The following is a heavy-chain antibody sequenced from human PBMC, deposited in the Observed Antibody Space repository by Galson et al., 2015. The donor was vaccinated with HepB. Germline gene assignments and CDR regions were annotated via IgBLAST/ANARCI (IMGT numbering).Heavy chain of an antibody. CDR1: GFTFSSYA. D-gene: IGHD3-10*01. J-gene: IGHJ5*02. CDR3: ARSSGLKFLLWSIGWFDP. CDR2: ISGSGGST. Sequence: LRLSCAASGFTFSSYAMSWVRQAPGKGLEWVSAISGSGGSTYYADSVKGRFTISRDNSKNTLYLQMNSLRAEDTAVYYCARSSGLKFLLWSIGWFDPWGQGTLVTVSS. V-gene: IGHV3-23*01.